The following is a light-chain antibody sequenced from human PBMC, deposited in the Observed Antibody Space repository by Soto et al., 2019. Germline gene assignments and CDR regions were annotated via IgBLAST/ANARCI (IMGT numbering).Light chain of an antibody. Sequence: QPVLTQPPSASATPGQRVTMSCSGSNIGSRSVYWYQHLPGTAPQLLIYSTDLRPSGVPDRFSGSKSGTSASLAISGLQSEDEANYYCATWDDSLNGGVFGGGTKLTVL. CDR2: STD. CDR3: ATWDDSLNGGV. CDR1: SNIGSRS. J-gene: IGLJ3*02. V-gene: IGLV1-44*01.